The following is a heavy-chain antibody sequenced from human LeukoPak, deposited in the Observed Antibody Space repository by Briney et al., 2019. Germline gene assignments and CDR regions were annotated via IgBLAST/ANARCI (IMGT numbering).Heavy chain of an antibody. Sequence: GESLKISCKGSGYSFTSYWSGWVRQMPGKGLGGMEIIYPGDSDTRYSPSFQGQVTISADKSISTAYLQWRSLKASDTAMYYCARRAHYYDSSGYTLFDYWGQGTLVTVSS. V-gene: IGHV5-51*01. CDR1: GYSFTSYW. CDR3: ARRAHYYDSSGYTLFDY. CDR2: IYPGDSDT. J-gene: IGHJ4*02. D-gene: IGHD3-22*01.